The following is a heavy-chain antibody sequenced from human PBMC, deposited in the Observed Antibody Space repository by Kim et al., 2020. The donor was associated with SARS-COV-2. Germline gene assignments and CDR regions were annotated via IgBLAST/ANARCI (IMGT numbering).Heavy chain of an antibody. V-gene: IGHV4-4*02. CDR2: IYHSGST. CDR1: GGSISSSNW. CDR3: ARGGGGIVVVTAPNAFDI. J-gene: IGHJ3*02. Sequence: SETLSLTCAVSGGSISSSNWWSWVRQPPGKGLEWIGEIYHSGSTNYNPSLKSRVTISVDKSKNQFSLKLSSVTAADTAVYYCARGGGGIVVVTAPNAFDIWGQETMVPVFS. D-gene: IGHD2-21*02.